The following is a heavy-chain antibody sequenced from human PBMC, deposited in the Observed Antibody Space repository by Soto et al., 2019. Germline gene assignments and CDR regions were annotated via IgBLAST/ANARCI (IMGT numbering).Heavy chain of an antibody. CDR1: GFTFSSYS. J-gene: IGHJ4*02. D-gene: IGHD3-22*01. CDR2: ISGSGGST. Sequence: EVQLVESGGGLVKPGGSLRLSCAASGFTFSSYSMNWVRQAPGKGLEWVSAISGSGGSTYYADSVKGRFTISRDNSKNTLYLQMNSLRAEDTAVYYCAKSRGWLLPPSSDYWGQGTLVTVSS. V-gene: IGHV3-23*04. CDR3: AKSRGWLLPPSSDY.